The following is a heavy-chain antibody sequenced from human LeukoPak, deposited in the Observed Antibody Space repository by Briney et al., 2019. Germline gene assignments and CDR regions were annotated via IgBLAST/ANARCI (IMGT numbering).Heavy chain of an antibody. Sequence: GGSLRLSCAASGFTFSSYEMNWVRQAPGKGLEWVSYVSSSGSTIYYADSVKGRFTISRDNAKNSLYLQMNSLRAEDTAVYYCARVVIAAADYWGQGTLVTVSS. V-gene: IGHV3-48*03. CDR1: GFTFSSYE. CDR2: VSSSGSTI. J-gene: IGHJ4*02. CDR3: ARVVIAAADY. D-gene: IGHD6-13*01.